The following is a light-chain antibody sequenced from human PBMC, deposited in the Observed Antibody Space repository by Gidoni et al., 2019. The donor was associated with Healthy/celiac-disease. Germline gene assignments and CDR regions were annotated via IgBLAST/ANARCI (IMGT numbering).Light chain of an antibody. V-gene: IGKV3-11*01. CDR2: DAS. CDR1: QSVSSY. CDR3: QQRSNWHPFT. Sequence: IVLPQSPATLSFSPGERATLPCRASQSVSSYLAWYQQKPGQAPRHLIYDASNRATGIPARFSGSGSGTDFTLTISSLEPEDVAVYYCQQRSNWHPFTFGPGTKVDIK. J-gene: IGKJ3*01.